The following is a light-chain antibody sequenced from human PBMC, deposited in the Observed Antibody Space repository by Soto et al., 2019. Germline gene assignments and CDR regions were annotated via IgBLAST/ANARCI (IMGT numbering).Light chain of an antibody. CDR2: GVT. V-gene: IGLV2-8*01. Sequence: QSALTQPPSASGSPGQSVTISCTGTSSDVGGYDRVSWFQQHPGNAPKLIISGVTDLISGVHDRFSGSKSGNTASLTVSGLQAEDEADYYCASYGGRDDMIFGGGTKLTVL. CDR1: SSDVGGYDR. J-gene: IGLJ2*01. CDR3: ASYGGRDDMI.